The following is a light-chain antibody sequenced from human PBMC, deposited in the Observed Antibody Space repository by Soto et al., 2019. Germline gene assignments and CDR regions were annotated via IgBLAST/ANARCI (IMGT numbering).Light chain of an antibody. CDR3: QQYNYRHPLT. V-gene: IGKV3-15*01. Sequence: ETLMTQSPATLSVSAGERATLPCRASQSVSSNLAWYQQKPGRAPRLLIYDASTRATGIPATFSGSGSCAKFSPPINSLQPQDFAAYYCQQYNYRHPLTFGGGTKVDIK. J-gene: IGKJ4*02. CDR1: QSVSSN. CDR2: DAS.